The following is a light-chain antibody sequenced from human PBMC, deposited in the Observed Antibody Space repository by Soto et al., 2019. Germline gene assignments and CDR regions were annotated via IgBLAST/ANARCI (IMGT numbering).Light chain of an antibody. Sequence: ETVLTQSPGTLSLTPGERVTLSCRASQSVRSSYLAWYQQKPGQAPRLLIYGESSRATGIPARFSGSGSGTDFTLTISRLEPEDFAVYSCQQYGNPPQTFGQGTKVEIK. CDR2: GES. J-gene: IGKJ1*01. V-gene: IGKV3-20*01. CDR1: QSVRSSY. CDR3: QQYGNPPQT.